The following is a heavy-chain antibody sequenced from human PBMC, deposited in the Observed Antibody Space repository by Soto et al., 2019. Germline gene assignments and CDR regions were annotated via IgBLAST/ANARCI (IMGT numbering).Heavy chain of an antibody. J-gene: IGHJ4*02. CDR2: IYYSGST. D-gene: IGHD3-22*01. V-gene: IGHV4-39*01. CDR1: GGSISSSSYY. CDR3: ARRLQYYYDSSGENPFDY. Sequence: KPSETLSLTCTVSGGSISSSSYYWGWIRQPPGKGLEWIGSIYYSGSTYYDPSLKSRVTISVDTSKNQFSLKLSSVTAADTAVYYCARRLQYYYDSSGENPFDYWGQGTLVTVSS.